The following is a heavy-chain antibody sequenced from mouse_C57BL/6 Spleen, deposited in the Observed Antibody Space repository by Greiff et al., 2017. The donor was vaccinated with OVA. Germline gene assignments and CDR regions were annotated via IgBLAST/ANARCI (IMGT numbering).Heavy chain of an antibody. CDR3: AREPPYYGSSYFDY. D-gene: IGHD1-1*01. J-gene: IGHJ2*01. CDR2: IYPGDGDT. Sequence: VKLVESGPELVKPGASVKISCKASGYAFSSSWMNWVKQRPGKGLEWIGRIYPGDGDTNYNGKFKGKATLTADKSSSTAYMQLSSLTSEDSAVYFCAREPPYYGSSYFDYWGQGTTLTVSS. CDR1: GYAFSSSW. V-gene: IGHV1-82*01.